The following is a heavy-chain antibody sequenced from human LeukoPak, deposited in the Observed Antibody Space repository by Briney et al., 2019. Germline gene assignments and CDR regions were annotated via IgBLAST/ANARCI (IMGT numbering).Heavy chain of an antibody. CDR2: ISGSGGST. J-gene: IGHJ4*02. Sequence: GGPLRLSCAASGFTFSSYAMSWVRQAPGKGLEWVSAISGSGGSTYYADSVKGRFTSSRDNSKNTLYLQMNSLRAEDTAVYYCAKGATLPAAIWMGDYWGQGTLVTVSS. CDR3: AKGATLPAAIWMGDY. D-gene: IGHD2-2*02. V-gene: IGHV3-23*01. CDR1: GFTFSSYA.